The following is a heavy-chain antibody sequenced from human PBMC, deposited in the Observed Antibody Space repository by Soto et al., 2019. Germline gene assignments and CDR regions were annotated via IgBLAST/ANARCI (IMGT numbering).Heavy chain of an antibody. Sequence: PGGSLRLSCAASGFTFSSYGMHWVRQAPGKGLEWVAVIWYDGSNKYYADSVKGRFTISRDNSKNTLYLQMNSLRAEDTAVYYCARDDGFDLSSGWYGYYYYGMEVWGQGTTVTVSS. CDR2: IWYDGSNK. J-gene: IGHJ6*02. D-gene: IGHD6-19*01. CDR3: ARDDGFDLSSGWYGYYYYGMEV. CDR1: GFTFSSYG. V-gene: IGHV3-33*01.